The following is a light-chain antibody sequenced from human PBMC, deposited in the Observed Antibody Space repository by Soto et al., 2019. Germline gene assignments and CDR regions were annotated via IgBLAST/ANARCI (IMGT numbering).Light chain of an antibody. V-gene: IGLV1-51*01. CDR2: DND. CDR3: ATWDRSLSVGV. CDR1: SSNIGNNY. Sequence: QSALTQLPSVSAAPGQKVTISCSGSSSNIGNNYVFWYQQLPGTAPKLLIYDNDKRPSGIPDRFSGSKSGTSATLGITGLQTGDEADYYCATWDRSLSVGVFGGGTKLTVL. J-gene: IGLJ2*01.